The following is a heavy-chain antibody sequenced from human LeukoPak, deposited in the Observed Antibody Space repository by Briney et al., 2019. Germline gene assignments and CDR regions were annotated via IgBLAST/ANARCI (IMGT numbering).Heavy chain of an antibody. V-gene: IGHV1-2*02. J-gene: IGHJ6*02. CDR2: FSPTRGST. CDR3: ASLEYASGSSNSYYYYDVRDI. Sequence: VASLKVSCKASGYSFTAYYIHWGRQAPGQRLEWMGRFSPTRGSTKYAQKFLGSVSMTRDTSISESYMELSSLRTDDTAVYYCASLEYASGSSNSYYYYDVRDIWGQGTMVTVSS. D-gene: IGHD3-10*01. CDR1: GYSFTAYY.